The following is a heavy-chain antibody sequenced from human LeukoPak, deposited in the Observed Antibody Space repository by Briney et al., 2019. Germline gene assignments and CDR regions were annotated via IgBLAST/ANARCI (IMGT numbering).Heavy chain of an antibody. CDR1: GFTFGDYA. CDR3: GSSTGYYSDYFDY. Sequence: GGSLRLSCTASGFTFGDYAVSWVRQAPGKGLEWVGFIGSKAYGGTTEYAASVEGRFIISRDDSRGVASLQMNSLKTEDTAVYYCGSSTGYYSDYFDYWGQGTLVTVSS. V-gene: IGHV3-49*04. J-gene: IGHJ4*02. CDR2: IGSKAYGGTT. D-gene: IGHD3-22*01.